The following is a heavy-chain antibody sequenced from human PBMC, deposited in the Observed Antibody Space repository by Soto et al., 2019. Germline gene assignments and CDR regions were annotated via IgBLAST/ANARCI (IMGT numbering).Heavy chain of an antibody. CDR3: ARDRKAKPYCSGGSCYSPNWFDP. CDR2: INAGNGNT. D-gene: IGHD2-15*01. V-gene: IGHV1-3*01. CDR1: GYTFTSYA. J-gene: IGHJ5*02. Sequence: ASVKVSCKASGYTFTSYAMHWVRQAPGQRLEWMGWINAGNGNTKYSQKFRGRVTITRDTSASTAYMELSSLRSEDTAVYYCARDRKAKPYCSGGSCYSPNWFDPWGQGTLVTVSS.